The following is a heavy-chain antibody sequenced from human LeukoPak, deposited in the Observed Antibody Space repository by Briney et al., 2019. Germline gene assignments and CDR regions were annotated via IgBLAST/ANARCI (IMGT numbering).Heavy chain of an antibody. J-gene: IGHJ4*02. D-gene: IGHD4-17*01. V-gene: IGHV3-23*01. CDR1: GFTFSSYG. CDR2: ISGSGGTT. CDR3: ARDWYGDSYFDY. Sequence: GGSLRLSCAASGFTFSSYGMSWVRQAPGKGLEWVSAISGSGGTTYYADSVKGRFTISRDNSKNTLYLQMNSLRAEDTAVYYCARDWYGDSYFDYWGQGTLVTVSS.